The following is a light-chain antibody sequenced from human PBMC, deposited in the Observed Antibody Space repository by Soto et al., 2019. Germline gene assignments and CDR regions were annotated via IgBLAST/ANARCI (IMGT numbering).Light chain of an antibody. V-gene: IGLV1-44*01. CDR3: AAWDDSLNGVV. Sequence: QSVLTQPPSASGTHGQRVTISCSGSSSNIGSNSVNWYQQLPGTAPKLLMYSSNQRPSGVPDRFSGSKSGTSASLAISGLQYEDEADYYCAAWDDSLNGVVFGGGTKLTVL. CDR2: SSN. CDR1: SSNIGSNS. J-gene: IGLJ2*01.